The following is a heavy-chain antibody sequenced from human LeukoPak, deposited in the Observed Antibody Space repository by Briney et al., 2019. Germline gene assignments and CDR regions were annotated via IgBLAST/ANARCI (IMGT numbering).Heavy chain of an antibody. Sequence: SETLSLTCTVSGGSISSYYWSWIRQPPGKGLEWIGYTYTSGSTNYNPSLKSRVTISVDTSKNQFSLKLSSVTAADTAVYYCARALDILTGPGFDPWGQGTLVTVSS. CDR1: GGSISSYY. V-gene: IGHV4-4*09. J-gene: IGHJ5*02. CDR3: ARALDILTGPGFDP. CDR2: TYTSGST. D-gene: IGHD3-9*01.